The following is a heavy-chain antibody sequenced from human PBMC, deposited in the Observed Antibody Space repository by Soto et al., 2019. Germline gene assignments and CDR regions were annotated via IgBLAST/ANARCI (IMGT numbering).Heavy chain of an antibody. Sequence: SDTLSLTCAVYGGSFSHYYWSWIRQPPGKGLEWIGAINHSGSTNYNASLKSRVTISADTSKNHFSLKLTSVTAADTAVYYCARGLVYYDSSGYYRNVTYYFDYWSQGTLVTVSS. J-gene: IGHJ4*02. CDR2: INHSGST. CDR3: ARGLVYYDSSGYYRNVTYYFDY. D-gene: IGHD3-22*01. V-gene: IGHV4-34*01. CDR1: GGSFSHYY.